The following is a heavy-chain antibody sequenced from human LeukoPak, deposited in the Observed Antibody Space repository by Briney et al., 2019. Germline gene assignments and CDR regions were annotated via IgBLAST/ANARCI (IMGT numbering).Heavy chain of an antibody. Sequence: GGSLRLSCAASGFIFSDYYVTWLRQAPGKGLEWISYISETGTTIYYADSVKGRFTISRDNAKNSLYLQMNSLRAEDTAVYYCARDVTEESANWFDPWGQGTLVTVSS. CDR1: GFIFSDYY. CDR2: ISETGTTI. J-gene: IGHJ5*02. D-gene: IGHD2-15*01. CDR3: ARDVTEESANWFDP. V-gene: IGHV3-11*04.